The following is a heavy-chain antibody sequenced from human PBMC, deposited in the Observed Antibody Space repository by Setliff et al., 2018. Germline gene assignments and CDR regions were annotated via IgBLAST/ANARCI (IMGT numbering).Heavy chain of an antibody. D-gene: IGHD3-16*01. CDR3: GVWIYGLGY. V-gene: IGHV3-30-3*01. CDR2: MSYDGTNK. Sequence: PGGSLRLSCAASAFTFNTYTMHWVRQAPGKGLEWVAGMSYDGTNKYYADSVKGRFTISRDKSKNTLCLQMNSLRAEDTAVYYCGVWIYGLGYWGQGTLVTVSS. J-gene: IGHJ4*02. CDR1: AFTFNTYT.